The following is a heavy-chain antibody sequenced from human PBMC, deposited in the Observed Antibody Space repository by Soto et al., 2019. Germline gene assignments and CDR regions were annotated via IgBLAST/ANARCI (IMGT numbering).Heavy chain of an antibody. V-gene: IGHV2-5*01. CDR1: GFSLSTSGVG. CDR2: IYWNDDK. J-gene: IGHJ3*02. D-gene: IGHD3-22*01. Sequence: SGPTLVNPTQTLTLTCTFSGFSLSTSGVGVGWIRQPPGKALEWLALIYWNDDKRYSPSLKSRLTITKDTSKNQVVLTMTNMDPVDTATYYCALPIHYDSSAGDAFDICAQGTMVIGS. CDR3: ALPIHYDSSAGDAFDI.